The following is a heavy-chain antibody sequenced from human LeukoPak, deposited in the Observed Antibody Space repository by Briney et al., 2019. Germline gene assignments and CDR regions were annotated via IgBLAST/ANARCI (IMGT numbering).Heavy chain of an antibody. CDR2: ITGSGAGT. Sequence: GGSLRLSCAASGLTLSAYALVCVRQAPGKGLEWVSAITGSGAGTYYADSVKGRFTISRDNSNNMLYLQMNSLRAEDTALYYCAKDPNGDYVGAFDMWGPGTMVVVSS. CDR3: AKDPNGDYVGAFDM. D-gene: IGHD4-17*01. V-gene: IGHV3-23*01. CDR1: GLTLSAYA. J-gene: IGHJ3*02.